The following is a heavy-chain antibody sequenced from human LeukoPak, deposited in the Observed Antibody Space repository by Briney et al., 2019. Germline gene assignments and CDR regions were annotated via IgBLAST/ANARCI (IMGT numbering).Heavy chain of an antibody. V-gene: IGHV1-2*02. J-gene: IGHJ5*02. CDR1: GYTFTGYY. D-gene: IGHD6-19*01. CDR3: ATQATSGWHFS. Sequence: ASVKVSCKASGYTFTGYYMHWVRQAPGQGPEWMGWINPNSGGTNYAQKFQGRVTMTRDTSLSTVYMELSRLRTDDTAVYYCATQATSGWHFSWGQGTLVTVSS. CDR2: INPNSGGT.